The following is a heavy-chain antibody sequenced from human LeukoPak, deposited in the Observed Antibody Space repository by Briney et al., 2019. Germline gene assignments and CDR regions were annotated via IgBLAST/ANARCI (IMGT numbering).Heavy chain of an antibody. CDR1: GFTFGDYA. CDR2: ISWNSGSI. Sequence: GGSLRLSCAASGFTFGDYAMHWVRQAPGKGLEWVSGISWNSGSIGYADSVKGRFTISRDNAKNSLYLQMNSLRAEDTALYYCAKVEDSRITMVRGVPRAFDIWGQGTMVTVSS. J-gene: IGHJ3*02. D-gene: IGHD3-10*01. V-gene: IGHV3-9*01. CDR3: AKVEDSRITMVRGVPRAFDI.